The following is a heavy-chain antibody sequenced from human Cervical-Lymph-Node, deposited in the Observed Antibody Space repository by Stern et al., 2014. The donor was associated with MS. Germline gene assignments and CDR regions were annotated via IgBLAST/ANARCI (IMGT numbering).Heavy chain of an antibody. CDR1: GRTFSSYG. V-gene: IGHV1-69*01. CDR3: VREFNSDTSGYYFYY. D-gene: IGHD3-22*01. Sequence: MQLVESGAEVKKPGSSVKVSCKASGRTFSSYGISWVRQSPGQGLEWMGGIIPIFGRANYAQKFQGRVTITADESTTTAYMELSSLRSEDTAVYYCVREFNSDTSGYYFYYWGQGTLFTVSS. CDR2: IIPIFGRA. J-gene: IGHJ4*02.